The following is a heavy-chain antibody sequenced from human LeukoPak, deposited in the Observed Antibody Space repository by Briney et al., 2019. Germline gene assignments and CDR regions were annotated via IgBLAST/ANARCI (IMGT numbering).Heavy chain of an antibody. J-gene: IGHJ4*02. D-gene: IGHD3-10*01. CDR1: GYTSTGYY. Sequence: GASVKVSCKASGYTSTGYYMHWARQAPGQGREWMGWINPNSGGTHYAQKFQGRATMTRDTSISTAYMELSRLRSDDTAVYYCAREEALWFGEGYFDYWGQGTLVTVSS. CDR3: AREEALWFGEGYFDY. V-gene: IGHV1-2*02. CDR2: INPNSGGT.